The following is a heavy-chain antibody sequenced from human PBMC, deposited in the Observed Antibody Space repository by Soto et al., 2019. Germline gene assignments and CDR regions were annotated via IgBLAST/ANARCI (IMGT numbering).Heavy chain of an antibody. D-gene: IGHD2-15*01. CDR1: GGTFSSYA. CDR2: IIPIFGTA. J-gene: IGHJ5*02. Sequence: SVKVSCKASGGTFSSYAISWARQAPGQGLEWMGGIIPIFGTANYAQKFQGRVTITADESTSTAYMELSSLRSEDTAVYYCARDPGCSGGSCYYNWFDPWGQGTLVTVSS. V-gene: IGHV1-69*13. CDR3: ARDPGCSGGSCYYNWFDP.